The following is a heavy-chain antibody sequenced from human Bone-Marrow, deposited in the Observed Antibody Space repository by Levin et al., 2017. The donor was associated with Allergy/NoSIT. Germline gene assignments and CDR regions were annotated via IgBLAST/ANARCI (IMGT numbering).Heavy chain of an antibody. V-gene: IGHV3-21*06. D-gene: IGHD4-11*01. Sequence: GGSLRLSCVGSGFSFSDYSMSWVRQAPGKGLEWVSSISSPSSIYIYYADSVKGRFTISRDDAKNSLFLQMNSLRAEDTAVYFCARRTARTTYVDSWGQGTQVTVSS. CDR2: ISSPSSIYI. CDR3: ARRTARTTYVDS. CDR1: GFSFSDYS. J-gene: IGHJ5*01.